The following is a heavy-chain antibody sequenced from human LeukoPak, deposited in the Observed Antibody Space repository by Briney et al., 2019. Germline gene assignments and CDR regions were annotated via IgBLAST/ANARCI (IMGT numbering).Heavy chain of an antibody. Sequence: GGSLRLSCAASGFTFSIYWMSWVRQAPGKGLEWVANIKEDGSEKYYVDSVKGRFTISGDNAKNSLYLQMNSLRAEDTAVYYCARADSVDYWGQGTLVTVSS. CDR1: GFTFSIYW. V-gene: IGHV3-7*01. CDR2: IKEDGSEK. J-gene: IGHJ4*02. CDR3: ARADSVDY. D-gene: IGHD4-11*01.